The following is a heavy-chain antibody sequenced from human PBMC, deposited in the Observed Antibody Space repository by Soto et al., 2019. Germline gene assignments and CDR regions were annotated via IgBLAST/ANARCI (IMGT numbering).Heavy chain of an antibody. D-gene: IGHD2-15*01. Sequence: QVQLVQSGAEVKKPGSSVKVSCKASGGTFSSYAISWVRQAPGQGLEWMGGIIPIFGTANYAQKFQGRVTITAVESMSTAYMELSSLRSEDTAVYYCASGFLGYCSGGSCSSFDYWGQGTLVTVSS. V-gene: IGHV1-69*01. CDR2: IIPIFGTA. CDR3: ASGFLGYCSGGSCSSFDY. CDR1: GGTFSSYA. J-gene: IGHJ4*02.